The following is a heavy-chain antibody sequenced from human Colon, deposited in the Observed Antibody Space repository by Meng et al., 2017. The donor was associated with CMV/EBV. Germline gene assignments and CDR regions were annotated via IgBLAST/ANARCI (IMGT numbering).Heavy chain of an antibody. CDR2: IYYSGSA. CDR3: ARGLGHASNNSHDY. CDR1: GDSIRSHY. J-gene: IGHJ4*02. V-gene: IGHV4-59*11. D-gene: IGHD1-1*01. Sequence: ESLKISCTVSGDSIRSHYWSWIRQPPGKGLEWMGYIYYSGSATYSPSLRSRITISVDTSKNQFSPNLRSVTAADTAMYFCARGLGHASNNSHDYWGQGTLVTVSS.